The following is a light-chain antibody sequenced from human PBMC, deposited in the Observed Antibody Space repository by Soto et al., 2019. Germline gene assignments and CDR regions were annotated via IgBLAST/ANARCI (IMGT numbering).Light chain of an antibody. CDR1: SSDVGGYNL. V-gene: IGLV2-14*02. Sequence: QSALTQPASVSGSPGQSITISCTGTSSDVGGYNLVSWYQHHPGKAPKLMIYEGSKRPSGVSNRFSASKSGNTASLTVSGLPDEDEAYYCCCSYAGSSQVFGTGTKVTVL. CDR3: CSYAGSSQV. J-gene: IGLJ1*01. CDR2: EGS.